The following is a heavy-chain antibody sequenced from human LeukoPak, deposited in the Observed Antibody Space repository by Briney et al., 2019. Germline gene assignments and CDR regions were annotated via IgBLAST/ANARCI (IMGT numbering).Heavy chain of an antibody. CDR1: GFTLSTSA. D-gene: IGHD1-26*01. CDR2: ISGSGAST. J-gene: IGHJ4*02. Sequence: PGGSLRLSCLTSGFTLSTSAMSWVRQAPGKGLEWISGISGSGASTYYADSVKGRFTISRDDSRNTLYLQMNSLRGDDTAVYYCAKDVGKWESLHFFDYWGQGTLVTVSS. V-gene: IGHV3-23*01. CDR3: AKDVGKWESLHFFDY.